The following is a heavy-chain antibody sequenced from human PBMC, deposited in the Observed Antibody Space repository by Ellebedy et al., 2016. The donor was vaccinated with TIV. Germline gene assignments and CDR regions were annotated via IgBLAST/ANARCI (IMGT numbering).Heavy chain of an antibody. Sequence: ASVKVSXKASSYTFNSYGVSWVRQAPGQGLEWVGWITAYNGNTNYAQKLQGRVTMTTDTSTGTAYMELRSLRSDDTAVYYCARDSDCSGGSCYVDYWGQGALVTVSS. V-gene: IGHV1-18*01. CDR3: ARDSDCSGGSCYVDY. CDR2: ITAYNGNT. D-gene: IGHD2-15*01. J-gene: IGHJ4*02. CDR1: SYTFNSYG.